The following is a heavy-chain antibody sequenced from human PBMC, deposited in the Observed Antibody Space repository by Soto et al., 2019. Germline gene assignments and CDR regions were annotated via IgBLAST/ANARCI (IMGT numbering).Heavy chain of an antibody. V-gene: IGHV3-66*01. D-gene: IGHD3-3*01. CDR3: ARGTGITIFGVDHYWFDP. J-gene: IGHJ5*02. CDR2: IYSGGST. CDR1: GFTVSSNY. Sequence: EVQLVESGGGLVQPGGSLRLSCAASGFTVSSNYMSWVRQAPGKGLEWVSVIYSGGSTYYADSVKGRFTISRDHSKNTLYLQMNSLRAEDTAVYYCARGTGITIFGVDHYWFDPWGQGTLVTVSS.